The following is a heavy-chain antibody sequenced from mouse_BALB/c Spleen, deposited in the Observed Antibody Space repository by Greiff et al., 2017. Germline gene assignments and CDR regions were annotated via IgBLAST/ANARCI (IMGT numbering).Heavy chain of an antibody. Sequence: QVQLQQSGAELVRPGTSVKISCKASGYTFTNYWLGWVKQRPGHGLEWIGDIYPGGGYTNYNEKFKGKATLTADTSSSTAHMQLSSLTSEDSAVYFCARAATVVEGYYYAMDYWGQGTSVTVSS. J-gene: IGHJ4*01. D-gene: IGHD1-1*01. CDR1: GYTFTNYW. V-gene: IGHV1-63*02. CDR2: IYPGGGYT. CDR3: ARAATVVEGYYYAMDY.